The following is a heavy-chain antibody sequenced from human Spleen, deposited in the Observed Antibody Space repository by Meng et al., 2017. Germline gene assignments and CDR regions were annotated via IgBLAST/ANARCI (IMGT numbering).Heavy chain of an antibody. CDR1: GFTFSSYS. Sequence: GGFLRLSCAASGFTFSSYSMHWVRQTPGKGLEWVIVISYDVRYKYYADFAKGRFTISRDNSKNTLYLEMNTLRAEDTAIYYCARDGFDDWGRGNQV. V-gene: IGHV3-30*03. CDR2: ISYDVRYK. CDR3: ARDGFDD. J-gene: IGHJ4*02.